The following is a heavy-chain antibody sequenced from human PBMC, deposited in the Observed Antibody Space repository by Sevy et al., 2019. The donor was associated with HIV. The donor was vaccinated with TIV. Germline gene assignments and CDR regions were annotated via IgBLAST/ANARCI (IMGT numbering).Heavy chain of an antibody. CDR3: ARACTAAGYKSGPIDAFDV. CDR2: IGTLLDT. CDR1: GFTFSTYD. Sequence: GGSLRLSCAASGFTFSTYDMHWVRQVAGEGLEWVSGIGTLLDTYYAASVKGRFIISRDNAKNSLFLQMNSLRAGDTAIYYCARACTAAGYKSGPIDAFDVRGQGTVVIVSS. V-gene: IGHV3-13*01. J-gene: IGHJ3*01. D-gene: IGHD6-13*01.